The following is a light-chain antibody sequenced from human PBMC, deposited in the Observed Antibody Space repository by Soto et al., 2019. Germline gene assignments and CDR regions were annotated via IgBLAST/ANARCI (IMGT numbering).Light chain of an antibody. CDR1: QSVSSN. J-gene: IGKJ4*01. CDR3: RPYNNWPLT. Sequence: EIVMTQSPATLSVSPGERATLSCRASQSVSSNLAWYQQKPGQAPRLLIYGASTRATGIPARFSGSGSGTEFTLTISSLQSEDFAVYYCRPYNNWPLTFGGGTKVEIK. CDR2: GAS. V-gene: IGKV3-15*01.